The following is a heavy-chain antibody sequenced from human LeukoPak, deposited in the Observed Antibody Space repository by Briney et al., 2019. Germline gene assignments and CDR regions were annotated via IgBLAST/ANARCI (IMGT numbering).Heavy chain of an antibody. CDR2: ISGSGGST. CDR1: GFTVSSNY. V-gene: IGHV3-23*01. J-gene: IGHJ4*02. CDR3: ANPPEKIQLCFYYFDY. Sequence: GGSLRLSCAASGFTVSSNYMSWVRQAPGKGLEWVSAISGSGGSTYYADSVKGRFTISRDNSKNTLYLQMNSLRAEDTAVYYCANPPEKIQLCFYYFDYWGRGTLVTVSS. D-gene: IGHD5-18*01.